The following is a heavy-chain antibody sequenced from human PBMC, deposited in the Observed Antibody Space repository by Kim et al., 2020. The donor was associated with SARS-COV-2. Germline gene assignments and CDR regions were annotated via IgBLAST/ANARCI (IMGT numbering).Heavy chain of an antibody. V-gene: IGHV1-46*01. D-gene: IGHD6-13*01. CDR3: ARGSSWYGWFDP. Sequence: YVHTFKDKVTMTRDKYTRTVYMGLSSLRSEDTAVYYCARGSSWYGWFDPWGQGTLVTVSS. J-gene: IGHJ5*02.